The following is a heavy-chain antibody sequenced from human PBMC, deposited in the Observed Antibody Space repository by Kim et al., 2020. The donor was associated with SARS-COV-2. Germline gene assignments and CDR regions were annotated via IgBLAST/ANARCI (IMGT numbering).Heavy chain of an antibody. D-gene: IGHD6-13*01. J-gene: IGHJ4*02. CDR3: AAAAGTGDCVDY. V-gene: IGHV3-11*04. Sequence: YADSVQGRFTISRDNAKNSLYLQMNSLRAEDTAVYYCAAAAGTGDCVDYWGQGTLVTVSS.